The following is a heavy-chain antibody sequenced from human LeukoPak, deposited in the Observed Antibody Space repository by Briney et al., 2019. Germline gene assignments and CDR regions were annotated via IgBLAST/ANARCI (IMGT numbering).Heavy chain of an antibody. D-gene: IGHD5-18*01. Sequence: GSSVKVSCKASGGTFSSYAISWVRQAPGQGPEWMGGIIPIFGTANYAQKFQGRVTITADESTSTAYMELSSLRSEDTAVYYCARLTAMARRDDYWGQGTLVTVSS. CDR3: ARLTAMARRDDY. CDR1: GGTFSSYA. V-gene: IGHV1-69*01. CDR2: IIPIFGTA. J-gene: IGHJ4*02.